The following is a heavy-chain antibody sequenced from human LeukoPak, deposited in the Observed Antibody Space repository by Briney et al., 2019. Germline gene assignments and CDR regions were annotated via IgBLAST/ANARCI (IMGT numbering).Heavy chain of an antibody. CDR3: ARGQNDYGNYEGFDP. J-gene: IGHJ5*02. V-gene: IGHV4-59*12. CDR1: GGSISSYY. D-gene: IGHD4-11*01. CDR2: IYYSGST. Sequence: PSETLSLTCTVSGGSISSYYWSWIRQPPGKGLEWIGYIYYSGSTNYNPSLKSRVTISVDTSKNQFSLKLSSVTAADTAVYYCARGQNDYGNYEGFDPWGQGTLVTVSS.